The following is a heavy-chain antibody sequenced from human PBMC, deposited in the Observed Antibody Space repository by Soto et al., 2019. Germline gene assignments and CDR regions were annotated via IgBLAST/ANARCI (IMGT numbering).Heavy chain of an antibody. J-gene: IGHJ4*02. CDR2: IYSGGST. CDR3: ARETSAGSPFD. D-gene: IGHD6-13*01. V-gene: IGHV3-53*01. Sequence: GGSLRISCAASGFTVSINYMGWVRQAPGKGLEWVSVIYSGGSTYYADSVKGRFTISRDNSKNTLYLQMNSLRAEDTAVYYCARETSAGSPFDWGQGTMVTVSS. CDR1: GFTVSINY.